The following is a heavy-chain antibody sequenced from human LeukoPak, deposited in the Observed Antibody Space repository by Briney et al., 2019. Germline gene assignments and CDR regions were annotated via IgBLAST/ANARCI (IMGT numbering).Heavy chain of an antibody. CDR3: AKGSSGWSYYFDY. D-gene: IGHD6-19*01. V-gene: IGHV3-30*02. J-gene: IGHJ4*02. Sequence: TGGSLRLSCAASGFTFSSYGMHWVRQAPGKGLEWVAFIRYDGSNKYYTDSVKGRFTISRDNSKNTLYPQMNSLRAEDTAVYYCAKGSSGWSYYFDYWGQGTLVTVSS. CDR1: GFTFSSYG. CDR2: IRYDGSNK.